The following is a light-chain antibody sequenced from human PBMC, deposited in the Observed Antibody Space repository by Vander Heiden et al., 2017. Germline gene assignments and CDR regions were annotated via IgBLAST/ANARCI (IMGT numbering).Light chain of an antibody. CDR1: QSISSW. CDR3: QQYNSYPWT. V-gene: IGKV1-5*03. J-gene: IGKJ1*01. Sequence: DIPMPQSPSTLSASVGDRVTITCRASQSISSWLAWYQQKPGKAPKLLIYKASSLESGVPSRFSGSGSGTEFTLTISSLQPDDFATYYCQQYNSYPWTFGQGTKVEIK. CDR2: KAS.